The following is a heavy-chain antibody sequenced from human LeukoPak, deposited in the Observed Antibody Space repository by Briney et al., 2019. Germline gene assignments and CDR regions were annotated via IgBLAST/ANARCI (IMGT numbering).Heavy chain of an antibody. CDR3: AKDRLGDWRGSFDSSPSTNYFDY. V-gene: IGHV3-30*02. CDR1: GFTFTNYG. CDR2: IRFDGNNE. D-gene: IGHD3-22*01. J-gene: IGHJ4*02. Sequence: PGGSLRLSCAASGFTFTNYGMHRVRQAPGKGLEWVAFIRFDGNNEYYADSVKGRFTISRDNSKQTLYLHMNSLRAEDTAVYYCAKDRLGDWRGSFDSSPSTNYFDYWGQGTLVTVSS.